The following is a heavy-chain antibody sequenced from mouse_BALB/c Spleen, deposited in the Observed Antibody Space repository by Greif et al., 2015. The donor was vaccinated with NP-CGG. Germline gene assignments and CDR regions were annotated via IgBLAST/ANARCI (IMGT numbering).Heavy chain of an antibody. Sequence: EVQLVESGGGLVKPGGSLKLSCAASGFAFSSYDMSWVRQTPEKRLEWVAYISSGGGSTYYPDTVKGRFTISRDNAKNTLYLQMSSLKSKDTAMYYCARQGGRLRYFDVWGAGTTVTVSS. CDR2: ISSGGGST. V-gene: IGHV5-12-1*01. J-gene: IGHJ1*01. CDR1: GFAFSSYD. CDR3: ARQGGRLRYFDV. D-gene: IGHD1-2*01.